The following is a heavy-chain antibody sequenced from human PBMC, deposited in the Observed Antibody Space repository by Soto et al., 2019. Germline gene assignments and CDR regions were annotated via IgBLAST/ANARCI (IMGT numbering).Heavy chain of an antibody. D-gene: IGHD3-3*01. CDR1: GYTFTSYA. CDR2: INAGNGNT. Sequence: ASVKVSCKASGYTFTSYAMHWVRQAPGQRLEWMGWINAGNGNTKYSQKFQGRVTITRDTSASTAYMELSSLRSEDTAVYYCARSKEPYDFWSGYYSRWFDPSGQGTLVTVSS. CDR3: ARSKEPYDFWSGYYSRWFDP. J-gene: IGHJ5*02. V-gene: IGHV1-3*01.